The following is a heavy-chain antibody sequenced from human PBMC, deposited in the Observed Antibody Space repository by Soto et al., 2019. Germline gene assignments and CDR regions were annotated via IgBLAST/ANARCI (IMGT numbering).Heavy chain of an antibody. V-gene: IGHV4-59*08. CDR3: ARLGAYYQAMDS. Sequence: PSETLALAGTLSDGSPSPHYWSWLGQPPGKGLEWIGYIYFAGTTTYNPSLQSRVSISLDTSKNEVSLKLTSVTAADTAVYFCARLGAYYQAMDSWGQGTLVTVSS. CDR1: DGSPSPHY. D-gene: IGHD3-22*01. CDR2: IYFAGTT. J-gene: IGHJ1*01.